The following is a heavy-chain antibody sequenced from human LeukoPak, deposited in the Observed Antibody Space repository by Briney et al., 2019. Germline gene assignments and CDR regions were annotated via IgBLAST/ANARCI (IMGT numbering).Heavy chain of an antibody. D-gene: IGHD6-13*01. CDR1: GYILSMFW. V-gene: IGHV1-46*01. CDR2: INPSSGSA. Sequence: ASVKVSCKTSGYILSMFWMHWVRQAPGQGLEWMGKINPSSGSATFAPKFQGRVSMTGDMTTNTVYMEMSGVTSEDTGIYFCARDVSARGAGVVAPGLLPLMNYFGFYMDVWGKGTSVTVSS. J-gene: IGHJ6*03. CDR3: ARDVSARGAGVVAPGLLPLMNYFGFYMDV.